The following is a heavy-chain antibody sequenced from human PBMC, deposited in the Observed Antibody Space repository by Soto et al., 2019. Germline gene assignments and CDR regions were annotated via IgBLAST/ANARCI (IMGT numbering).Heavy chain of an antibody. Sequence: QVQLQQWGAGLLKPSETLSLTCAVYGGSFSGYYWSWIRQPPGKGLEWIGEINHSGSTNYNPSLKSRVTISVDTSKNQFSLKLSSVTAADTAVYYCARGRRRDLAVAGRTPCDYWGQGTLVTVSS. CDR1: GGSFSGYY. CDR3: ARGRRRDLAVAGRTPCDY. D-gene: IGHD6-19*01. V-gene: IGHV4-34*01. J-gene: IGHJ4*02. CDR2: INHSGST.